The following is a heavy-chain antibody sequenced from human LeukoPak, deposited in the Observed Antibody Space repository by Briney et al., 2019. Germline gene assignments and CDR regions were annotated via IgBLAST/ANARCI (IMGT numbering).Heavy chain of an antibody. J-gene: IGHJ3*02. CDR1: GGSISSNSYY. V-gene: IGHV4-39*07. Sequence: PSETLSLTCTVSGGSISSNSYYWASIRQPPVKGLEWIGSVHYSGSTYYNPSLKSRVTISVDTSKNQFSLKLSSVTAADTAVYYCARVAQQLVGNDAFDIWGQGTMVTVSS. CDR2: VHYSGST. CDR3: ARVAQQLVGNDAFDI. D-gene: IGHD6-13*01.